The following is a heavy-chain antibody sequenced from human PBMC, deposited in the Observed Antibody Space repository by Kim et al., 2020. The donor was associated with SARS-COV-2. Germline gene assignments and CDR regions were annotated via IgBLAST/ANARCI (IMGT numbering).Heavy chain of an antibody. J-gene: IGHJ6*02. V-gene: IGHV3-13*01. CDR3: ARAKMDGMDV. D-gene: IGHD2-2*03. CDR2: IGTVGNT. CDR1: GFTFRSYD. Sequence: GGSLRLSCAASGFTFRSYDMHWVRQATGKGLEWVSGIGTVGNTYYLGSVKGRFTISRENAKNSLYLQMESLRAGDTAVYFCARAKMDGMDVWGQGTTVTVSS.